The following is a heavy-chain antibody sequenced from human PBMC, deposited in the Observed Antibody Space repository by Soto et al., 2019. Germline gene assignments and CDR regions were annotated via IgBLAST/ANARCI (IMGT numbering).Heavy chain of an antibody. V-gene: IGHV3-30*18. CDR1: GFTFSSYG. D-gene: IGHD6-13*01. Sequence: SLRLSCAASGFTFSSYGMHWVRQAPGKGLEWVAVISYDGSNKYYADSVKGRFTISRDNSKNTLYLQMNSVRAEDTAVYYRANDPRQHLVTSYFDYCCQGNLVNVSS. J-gene: IGHJ4*02. CDR2: ISYDGSNK. CDR3: ANDPRQHLVTSYFDY.